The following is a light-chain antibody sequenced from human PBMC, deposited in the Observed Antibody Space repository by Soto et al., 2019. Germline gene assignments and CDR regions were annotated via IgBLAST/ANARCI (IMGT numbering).Light chain of an antibody. J-gene: IGKJ2*02. CDR2: DVS. Sequence: EVILTQSPGTLSLSPGDRATLSCRASQSVSSYLAWYQQKPGQAPRLLIYDVSNRATGIPARFSGSGSGTDFTLPISSLEPEDFAVYFCQQRSEWPLCTFGQGTKLEIK. CDR3: QQRSEWPLCT. V-gene: IGKV3-11*01. CDR1: QSVSSY.